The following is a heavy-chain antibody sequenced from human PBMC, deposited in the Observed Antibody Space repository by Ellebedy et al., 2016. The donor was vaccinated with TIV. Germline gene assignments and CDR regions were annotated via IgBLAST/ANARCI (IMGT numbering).Heavy chain of an antibody. D-gene: IGHD3-10*02. CDR1: GFTFSSYA. J-gene: IGHJ4*02. CDR3: ASSRYHYYVGNTIFAY. V-gene: IGHV3-23*01. Sequence: PGGSLRLSCAASGFTFSSYAASWVRQPPARGLEWFAGLNANGVVIAYADSVKGRSTISRDNSKNTLYLQVNSLRPEDTAVYYCASSRYHYYVGNTIFAYWGQGTLVSVSS. CDR2: LNANGVVI.